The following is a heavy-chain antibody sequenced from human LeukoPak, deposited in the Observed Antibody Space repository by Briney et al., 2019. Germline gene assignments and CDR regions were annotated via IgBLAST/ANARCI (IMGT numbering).Heavy chain of an antibody. CDR3: ARGGSCSGGTCYSGKDNWFDP. V-gene: IGHV3-74*01. D-gene: IGHD2-15*01. CDR2: INSDGSYT. J-gene: IGHJ5*02. CDR1: GFTFSSYW. Sequence: GGSLRLSCAASGFTFSSYWMHWVRQAPGKGLVWVSRINSDGSYTNYADSVKGRFTISRDNAKNTVYLQMNSLRAEDTAVYYCARGGSCSGGTCYSGKDNWFDPWGQGTLVTVSS.